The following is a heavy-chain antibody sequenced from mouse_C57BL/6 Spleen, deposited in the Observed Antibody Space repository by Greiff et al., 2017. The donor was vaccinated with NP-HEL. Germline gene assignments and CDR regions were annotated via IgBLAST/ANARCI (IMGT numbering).Heavy chain of an antibody. CDR3: AKDYDYWYFDV. D-gene: IGHD2-4*01. V-gene: IGHV5-17*01. J-gene: IGHJ1*03. CDR2: ISSGSSTI. Sequence: DVQLVESGGGLVKPGGSLKLSCAASGFTFSDYGMHWVRQAPEKGLEWVAYISSGSSTIYYADTVKGRFTISRDNAKNTLFLQMTSLRSEDTAMYYCAKDYDYWYFDVWGTGTTVTVSS. CDR1: GFTFSDYG.